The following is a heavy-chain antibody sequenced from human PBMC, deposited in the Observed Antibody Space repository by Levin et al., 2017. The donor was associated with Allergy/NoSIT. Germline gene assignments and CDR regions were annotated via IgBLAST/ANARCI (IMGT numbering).Heavy chain of an antibody. CDR3: ARVGYSGYDDAFDI. J-gene: IGHJ3*02. D-gene: IGHD5-12*01. CDR1: GFTVSSNY. V-gene: IGHV3-53*01. Sequence: AASVKVSCAASGFTVSSNYMSWVRQAPGKGLEWVSVIYSGGSTYYADSVKGRFTISRDNSKNTLYLQMNSLRAEDTAVYYCARVGYSGYDDAFDIWGQGTMVTVSS. CDR2: IYSGGST.